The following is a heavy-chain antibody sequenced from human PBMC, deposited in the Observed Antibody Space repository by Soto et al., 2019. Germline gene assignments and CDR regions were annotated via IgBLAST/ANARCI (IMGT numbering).Heavy chain of an antibody. D-gene: IGHD6-13*01. V-gene: IGHV1-8*01. Sequence: ASVKVSCKASGYTFTSYDINWVRQATGQGLEWMGWMNPNSGNTGYAQKFQGRVTMTRNTSISTAYMELSRLRSEDTAVYYCARRGYSSSWYYYYYYGMDVWGQGTTVTVS. CDR2: MNPNSGNT. J-gene: IGHJ6*02. CDR3: ARRGYSSSWYYYYYYGMDV. CDR1: GYTFTSYD.